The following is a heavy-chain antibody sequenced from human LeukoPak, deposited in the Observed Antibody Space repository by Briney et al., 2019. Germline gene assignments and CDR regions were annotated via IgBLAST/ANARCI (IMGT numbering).Heavy chain of an antibody. CDR3: ARDAGYSYASRAFDI. D-gene: IGHD5-18*01. V-gene: IGHV4-59*01. Sequence: SETLSLTCTVSGGSISSYYWSWIRQPPGRGLEWIGYIYYSGSTNYNPSLKSRVTISVDTSKNQFSLKLSSVTAADTAVYYCARDAGYSYASRAFDIWGQGTMVTVSS. CDR2: IYYSGST. J-gene: IGHJ3*02. CDR1: GGSISSYY.